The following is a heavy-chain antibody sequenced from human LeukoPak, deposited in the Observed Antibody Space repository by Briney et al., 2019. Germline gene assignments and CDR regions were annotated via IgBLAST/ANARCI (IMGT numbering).Heavy chain of an antibody. V-gene: IGHV3-23*01. CDR2: ISGSGGST. J-gene: IGHJ6*03. CDR1: GFTFSSYA. CDR3: AKADLYQPLLYPHYYYYYYMDV. D-gene: IGHD2-2*02. Sequence: PGGSLRLSCAASGFTFSSYAMSWVRQAPGKGLEWVSAISGSGGSTYYADSVKGRFTISRDNSKNTLYLQMNSLRAEDTAVYYCAKADLYQPLLYPHYYYYYYMDVWGKGTTVTVSS.